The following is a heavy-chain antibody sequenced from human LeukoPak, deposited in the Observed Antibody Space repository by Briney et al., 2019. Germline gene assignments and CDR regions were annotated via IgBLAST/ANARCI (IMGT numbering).Heavy chain of an antibody. Sequence: GRSLRLSCAASGFTFSSYGMHWVRQAPGKGLEWVAVIWYDGSNKYYADSVKGRFTISRDNSKNTLYLQMNSLRAEDTAVYYCAKRFSMYSSSSGWDYWGQGTLVTVSS. J-gene: IGHJ4*02. CDR3: AKRFSMYSSSSGWDY. V-gene: IGHV3-33*06. D-gene: IGHD6-6*01. CDR2: IWYDGSNK. CDR1: GFTFSSYG.